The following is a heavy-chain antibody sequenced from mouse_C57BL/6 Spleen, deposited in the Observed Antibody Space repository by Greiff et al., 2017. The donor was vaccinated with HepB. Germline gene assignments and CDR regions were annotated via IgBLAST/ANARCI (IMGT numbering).Heavy chain of an antibody. CDR3: ARYRGLPWYFDV. Sequence: EVNVVESGGGLVQPGGSLSLSCAASGFTFTDYYMSWVRQPPGKALEWLGFIRNKANGYTTEYSASVKGRFTISRDNSQSILYLQMNALRAEDSATYYCARYRGLPWYFDVWGTGTTVTVSS. V-gene: IGHV7-3*01. J-gene: IGHJ1*03. CDR1: GFTFTDYY. CDR2: IRNKANGYTT. D-gene: IGHD2-10*01.